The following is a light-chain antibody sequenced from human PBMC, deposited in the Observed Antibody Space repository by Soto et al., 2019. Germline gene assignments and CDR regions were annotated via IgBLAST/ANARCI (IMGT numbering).Light chain of an antibody. CDR2: EVT. Sequence: QSALTQPPSASGSPGQSVTISCTGTSSDVGAYNYVSWYQQYPGKAPKLMIYEVTKRPSGVPDRFSGSKSGNAASLTFSGHQDEDADDYYCSSYGGNNIYVFGGGTKLTVL. J-gene: IGLJ3*02. V-gene: IGLV2-8*01. CDR3: SSYGGNNIYV. CDR1: SSDVGAYNY.